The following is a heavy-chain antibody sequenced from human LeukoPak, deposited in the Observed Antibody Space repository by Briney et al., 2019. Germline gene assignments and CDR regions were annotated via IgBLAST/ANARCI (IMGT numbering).Heavy chain of an antibody. CDR2: ISYDGSNK. J-gene: IGHJ4*02. CDR3: AREGSSGGYFDN. CDR1: GFTFSSYA. D-gene: IGHD6-19*01. V-gene: IGHV3-30-3*01. Sequence: GGSLRLSCAASGFTFSSYAMHWVRQAPGKGLEWVAVISYDGSNKYCADSVKGRFTISRDNSKNTLYLQTNSLRAEDTAVYFCAREGSSGGYFDNWGQGTLVTVSS.